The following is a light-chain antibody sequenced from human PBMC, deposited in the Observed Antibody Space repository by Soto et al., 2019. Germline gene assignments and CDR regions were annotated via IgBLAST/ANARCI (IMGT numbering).Light chain of an antibody. Sequence: TQSASALSVTKRDRATLSRRASQGIFYNLAWYQQRPGQAPRLLIYRASSLETKIPARFSGSGSGADFTLTISSLQPEDFAVYYCQQRNNWLLTFGGGTNVDIK. CDR1: QGIFYN. V-gene: IGKV3D-11*01. CDR2: RAS. J-gene: IGKJ4*01. CDR3: QQRNNWLLT.